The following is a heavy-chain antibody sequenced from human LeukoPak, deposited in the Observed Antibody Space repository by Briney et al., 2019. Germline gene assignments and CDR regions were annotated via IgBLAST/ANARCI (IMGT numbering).Heavy chain of an antibody. D-gene: IGHD1-7*01. J-gene: IGHJ4*02. CDR3: AGGGTTWAKIDY. CDR2: ISSTSGTI. CDR1: GFTFRTYS. V-gene: IGHV3-48*04. Sequence: GGSLRLSCAASGFTFRTYSMNWVRQAPGKGLEWVSYISSTSGTIYYADSMKGRFTISRDNAKNSLYLQMNSLRAEDTAVYYCAGGGTTWAKIDYWGQGTLVTVSS.